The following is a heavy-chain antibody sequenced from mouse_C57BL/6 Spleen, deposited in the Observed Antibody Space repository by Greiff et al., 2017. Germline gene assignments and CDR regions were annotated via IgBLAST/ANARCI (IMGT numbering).Heavy chain of an antibody. CDR2: IDPETGGT. CDR1: GYTFTDYE. Sequence: VKLQESGAELVRPGASVTLSCKASGYTFTDYEMHWVKQTPVHGLEWIGAIDPETGGTAYNQKFKGKAILTADKSSSTAYMELRSLTSEDSAVYYCTREGLLRYAYWGQGTLVTVSA. CDR3: TREGLLRYAY. D-gene: IGHD1-1*01. J-gene: IGHJ3*01. V-gene: IGHV1-15*01.